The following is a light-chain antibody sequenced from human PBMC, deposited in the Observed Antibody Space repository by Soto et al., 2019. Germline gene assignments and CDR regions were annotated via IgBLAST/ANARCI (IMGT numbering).Light chain of an antibody. V-gene: IGKV1-39*01. J-gene: IGKJ1*01. CDR1: QSIKTY. CDR3: QQSYSTPRT. CDR2: AAS. Sequence: DIQMTQSPSSLSSSVGDRVTITCRASQSIKTYLNWYQQKPGNAPNLLIYAASSLQSGVPSRFSGSGSVTDFTLRISSLQHEDVATYYCQQSYSTPRTFGQGTRV.